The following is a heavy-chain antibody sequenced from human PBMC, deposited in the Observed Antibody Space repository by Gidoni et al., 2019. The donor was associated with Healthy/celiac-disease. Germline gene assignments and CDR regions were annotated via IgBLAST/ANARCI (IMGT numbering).Heavy chain of an antibody. J-gene: IGHJ6*02. D-gene: IGHD6-19*01. Sequence: EVQLVESGGGLVKPGGSLRLSCAAHGFPFSSYSMTWVRQAPGKGLGWVSSISSSSSYIYYADSVKGRFTISRDNAKNSLYLQMNSLRAEDTAVYYCARERVQQWLVLVGGYYYYYGMDVWGQGTTVTVSS. CDR3: ARERVQQWLVLVGGYYYYYGMDV. V-gene: IGHV3-21*01. CDR1: GFPFSSYS. CDR2: ISSSSSYI.